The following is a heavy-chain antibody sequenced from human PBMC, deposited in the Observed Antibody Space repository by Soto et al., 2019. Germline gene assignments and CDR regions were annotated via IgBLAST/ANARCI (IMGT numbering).Heavy chain of an antibody. CDR3: GAGRLRYYYYGMDV. Sequence: PGESLKISCKGSGYSLTSYWISWVRQMPGKGLEWMGRIDPSDSYTNYSPSFQGHVTISADKSISTAYLQWSSLKASDTAMYYCGAGRLRYYYYGMDVWGQGTTVTVSS. CDR2: IDPSDSYT. V-gene: IGHV5-10-1*01. D-gene: IGHD4-17*01. J-gene: IGHJ6*02. CDR1: GYSLTSYW.